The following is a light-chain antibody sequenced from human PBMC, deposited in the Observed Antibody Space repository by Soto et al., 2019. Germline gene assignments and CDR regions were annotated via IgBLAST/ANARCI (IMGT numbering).Light chain of an antibody. CDR2: VAS. V-gene: IGKV3-15*01. CDR3: QQSNHWPPWT. Sequence: EIVMTQSPATQSGSPGESATLSCRASQSVNSNLAWYQQKLGQAPRPLIYVASTRATGIPARFSGSGSGTEFTLTISSVQSEDFAVYFCQQSNHWPPWTFGQGTRVEIK. J-gene: IGKJ1*01. CDR1: QSVNSN.